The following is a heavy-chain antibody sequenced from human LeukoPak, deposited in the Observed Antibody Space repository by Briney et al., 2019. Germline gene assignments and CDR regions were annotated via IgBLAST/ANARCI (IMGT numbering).Heavy chain of an antibody. J-gene: IGHJ3*02. CDR2: INYSGST. V-gene: IGHV4-59*01. D-gene: IGHD1-1*01. CDR3: ARDPLSTNDFDI. Sequence: SETLSLTCTVSGVSITNSYWNWIRQSPGKGLEWIGYINYSGSTNYNPSLKSRITISVDTYNNQFSLKLSSVTAADTAVYFCARDPLSTNDFDIWGQGTMVTVAS. CDR1: GVSITNSY.